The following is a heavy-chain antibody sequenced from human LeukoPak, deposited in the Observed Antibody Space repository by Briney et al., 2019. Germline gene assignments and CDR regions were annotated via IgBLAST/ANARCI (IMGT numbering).Heavy chain of an antibody. D-gene: IGHD5-18*01. V-gene: IGHV4-59*08. J-gene: IGHJ4*02. CDR1: GGSFSGYY. CDR2: IYYSGST. Sequence: SETLSLTCAVYGGSFSGYYWSWIRQPPGKGLEWIGYIYYSGSTNYNPSLKSRVTISVDTSKNQFSLKLSSVTAADTAVYYCARLDTAMVAYYFDYWGQGTLVTVSS. CDR3: ARLDTAMVAYYFDY.